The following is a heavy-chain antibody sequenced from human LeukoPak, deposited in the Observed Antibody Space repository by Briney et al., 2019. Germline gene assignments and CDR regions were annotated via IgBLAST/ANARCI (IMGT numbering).Heavy chain of an antibody. Sequence: GRSLRLSCAASGFTFSSYDMSWVRQAPGKGLEWVSSLTSDGGSTEYADSVKGRFTISRDNSKNTLYLQMNSLRAEDTALYFCAKSLVRWAFDYWGRGALVSVSS. CDR1: GFTFSSYD. CDR3: AKSLVRWAFDY. CDR2: LTSDGGST. V-gene: IGHV3-23*01. J-gene: IGHJ4*01. D-gene: IGHD4-23*01.